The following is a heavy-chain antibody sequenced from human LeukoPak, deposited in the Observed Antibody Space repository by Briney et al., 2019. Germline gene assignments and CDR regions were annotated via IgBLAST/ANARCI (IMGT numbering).Heavy chain of an antibody. CDR2: INPNSGDT. D-gene: IGHD3-22*01. V-gene: IGHV1-2*02. J-gene: IGHJ5*02. CDR1: GYTFTDYY. Sequence: GTSVKVSCKASGYTFTDYYMHWVRQAPGQGLEWMGWINPNSGDTNYAQKFQGRVTMTWDTSISTAYMALSRLRSDDAVGYYRGRGQEVGSASVTIIVVLNWFDPWGQGTLVTVSS. CDR3: GRGQEVGSASVTIIVVLNWFDP.